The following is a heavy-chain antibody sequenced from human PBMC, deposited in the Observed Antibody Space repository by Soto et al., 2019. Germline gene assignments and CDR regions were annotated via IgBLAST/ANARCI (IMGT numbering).Heavy chain of an antibody. J-gene: IGHJ6*03. CDR1: GFTFSNYW. V-gene: IGHV3-74*02. CDR3: ARGDCVGGTCYSLAGSFYYYMDV. Sequence: EVQLVESGGDLVQPGGSLRLSCAASGFTFSNYWMYWVRQAPGKGLEWVSRINSDGSVSSYADSVKGRLTISRDNVKNTLYLQMDSRRAEDTAVYYCARGDCVGGTCYSLAGSFYYYMDVWGKGTTVTVFS. CDR2: INSDGSVS. D-gene: IGHD2-15*01.